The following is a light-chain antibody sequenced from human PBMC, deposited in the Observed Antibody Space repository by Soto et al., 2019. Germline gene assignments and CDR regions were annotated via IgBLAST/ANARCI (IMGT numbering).Light chain of an antibody. CDR1: QSVSSDY. V-gene: IGKV3-20*01. Sequence: EIVLTQSPGTLSLSPGEIATLSCRASQSVSSDYLAWYQQKSGQTPRLLIYIASSRAPGIPDRFSGRGSGTHFTLTISRVEPEDFAVYYCQQYGSSPWTFGQGTKVEI. J-gene: IGKJ1*01. CDR2: IAS. CDR3: QQYGSSPWT.